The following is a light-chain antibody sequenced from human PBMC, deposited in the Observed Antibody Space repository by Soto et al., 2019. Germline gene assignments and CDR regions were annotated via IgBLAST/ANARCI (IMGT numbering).Light chain of an antibody. CDR3: HQYYSTLT. CDR1: QSVLFSSNNKNY. V-gene: IGKV4-1*01. Sequence: DIVMTQSPDSLAVSLGERATINCKSSQSVLFSSNNKNYLAWYQQKPGQPPKLLIYWASTRESGVPDRFNGSGSGTDFTLTISSLQAEDVAVYYCHQYYSTLTFGQGTKVDI. CDR2: WAS. J-gene: IGKJ1*01.